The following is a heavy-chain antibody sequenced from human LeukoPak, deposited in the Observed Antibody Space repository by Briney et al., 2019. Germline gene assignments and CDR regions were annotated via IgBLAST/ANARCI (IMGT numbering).Heavy chain of an antibody. CDR1: GGSISSGSYY. V-gene: IGHV4-61*02. CDR3: ATEFRGGRIDY. CDR2: IYTSGST. Sequence: PSETLSLTCTVSGGSISSGSYYWSWIRQPAGKGLEWIGRIYTSGSTNYNPSLKSRVTISVDTSKNQFSLKLSSVTAADTAVYYCATEFRGGRIDYWGQGTLVTVSS. J-gene: IGHJ4*02. D-gene: IGHD3-10*01.